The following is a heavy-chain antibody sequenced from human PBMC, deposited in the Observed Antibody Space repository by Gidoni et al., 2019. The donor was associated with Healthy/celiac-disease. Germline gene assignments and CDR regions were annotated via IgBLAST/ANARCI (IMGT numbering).Heavy chain of an antibody. J-gene: IGHJ6*02. D-gene: IGHD3-3*01. CDR2: ISSSSSYI. CDR3: ARGWGGYDFWSGYSLYYYYYGMDV. V-gene: IGHV3-21*01. Sequence: ISSSSSYIYYADSVKGRFTISRDNAKNSLYLQMNSLRAEDTAVYYCARGWGGYDFWSGYSLYYYYYGMDVWGQGTTVTVSS.